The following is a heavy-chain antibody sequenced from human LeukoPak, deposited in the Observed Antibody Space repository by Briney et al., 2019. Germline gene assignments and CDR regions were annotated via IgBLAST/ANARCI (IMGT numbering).Heavy chain of an antibody. D-gene: IGHD6-13*01. V-gene: IGHV3-66*01. J-gene: IGHJ6*02. CDR1: GFTVSSNY. Sequence: PGGSLRLSCAASGFTVSSNYMSWVRQAPGKGLEWVSVIYSGGSTYYADSVKGRFTISRDNSKNTLYLQMNSLRAEDTAVYYCARDGDLAAAGPYYYYYGMDVWGQGTTVTVSS. CDR2: IYSGGST. CDR3: ARDGDLAAAGPYYYYYGMDV.